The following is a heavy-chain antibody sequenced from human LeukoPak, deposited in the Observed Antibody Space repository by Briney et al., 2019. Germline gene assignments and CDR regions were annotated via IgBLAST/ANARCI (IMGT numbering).Heavy chain of an antibody. Sequence: SETLSLTCTVSGGSISSSSYYWGWIRQPPGKGLEWIGSIYYSGSTYYNPSLKSRVTISVDTSKNQFSLKLSSVTAADTAVYYCAREGRVRYFDWSHYYYYGMDVWGQRTTVTVSS. D-gene: IGHD3-9*01. V-gene: IGHV4-39*02. CDR3: AREGRVRYFDWSHYYYYGMDV. J-gene: IGHJ6*02. CDR1: GGSISSSSYY. CDR2: IYYSGST.